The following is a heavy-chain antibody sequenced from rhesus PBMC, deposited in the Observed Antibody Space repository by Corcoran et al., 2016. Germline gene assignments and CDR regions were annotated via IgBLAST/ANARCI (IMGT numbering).Heavy chain of an antibody. V-gene: IGHV4S12*01. CDR3: ARGSGYYYGLES. CDR1: GGTIRSGYYF. Sequence: QVQLQESGPGVVKPSETLFLTCAVSGGTIRSGYYFWSWIRQAPGKGLEWIGGFYSNRESTNYNPSLKSRVTISKDTSKNQFSLKLSSVTATDTAVYYCARGSGYYYGLESWGQGVVVTVSS. D-gene: IGHD2-21*01. CDR2: FYSNREST. J-gene: IGHJ6*01.